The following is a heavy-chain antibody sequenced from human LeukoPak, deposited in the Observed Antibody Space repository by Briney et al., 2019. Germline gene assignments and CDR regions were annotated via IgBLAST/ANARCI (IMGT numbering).Heavy chain of an antibody. V-gene: IGHV4-34*01. Sequence: SETLSLTCTVSGGSISTYYWSWIRQPPGKGLEWIGEINHSGSTNYNPSLKSRVTISVDTSKNQFSLKLSSVTAADTAVYYCARGNLQWLLWFGEFVYNWFDPWGQGTLVTVSS. CDR1: GGSISTYY. J-gene: IGHJ5*02. D-gene: IGHD3-10*01. CDR2: INHSGST. CDR3: ARGNLQWLLWFGEFVYNWFDP.